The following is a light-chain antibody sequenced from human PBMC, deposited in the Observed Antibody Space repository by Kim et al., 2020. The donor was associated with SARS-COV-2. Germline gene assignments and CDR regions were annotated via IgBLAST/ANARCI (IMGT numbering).Light chain of an antibody. Sequence: GYRVTITCRASQSISSWLAWYQRKPGKAPKLLICDASSLESGVPSRFSGSGSGTEFTLTISSLQPDDFATYYCQQYSSFPVTFGQGTKL. V-gene: IGKV1-5*01. CDR3: QQYSSFPVT. CDR2: DAS. J-gene: IGKJ2*01. CDR1: QSISSW.